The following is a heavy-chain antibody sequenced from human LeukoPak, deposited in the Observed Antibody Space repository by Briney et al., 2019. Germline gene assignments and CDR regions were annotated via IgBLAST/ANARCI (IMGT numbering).Heavy chain of an antibody. CDR3: ARDLRLDGYKSRGYYYYYMDV. V-gene: IGHV3-11*04. CDR2: ISSSGSTI. J-gene: IGHJ6*03. CDR1: GFTFSDYY. D-gene: IGHD5-24*01. Sequence: GGSLRLSCAASGFTFSDYYMSWIRQAPGKGLEWVSYISSSGSTIYYADSVKGRFTISRDKAKNSLYLQMNSLRAEDTAVYYCARDLRLDGYKSRGYYYYYMDVWGKGTTVTVSS.